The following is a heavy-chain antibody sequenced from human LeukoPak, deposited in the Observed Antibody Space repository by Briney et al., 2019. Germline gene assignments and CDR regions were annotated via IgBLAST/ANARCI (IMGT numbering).Heavy chain of an antibody. J-gene: IGHJ4*02. CDR1: GFTLSTYD. CDR3: ASLYSSSWYSEPPRTDY. V-gene: IGHV3-48*01. D-gene: IGHD6-13*01. Sequence: GGSLRLSCAASGFTLSTYDMNWVRQAPGKGLEWVSYISDWNTIYYADSVKGRFTLSRDNGKNSLYLQMNSLRAEDTAVYYCASLYSSSWYSEPPRTDYWGQGTLVTVSS. CDR2: ISDWNTI.